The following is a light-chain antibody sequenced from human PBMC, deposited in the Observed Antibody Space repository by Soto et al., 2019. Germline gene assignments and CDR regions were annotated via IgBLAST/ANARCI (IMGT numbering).Light chain of an antibody. J-gene: IGKJ2*01. CDR1: QNINNT. CDR2: DAS. CDR3: KQYENRPP. V-gene: IGKV1-33*01. Sequence: DIPLTQSPSSVSASLRERFTIPCQASQNINNTLNSTQQNPGRAPTLLIYDASTLEAEVPSRSRGRGSGTDFTSTISRLQLEDFETNYGKQYENRPPLGKGT.